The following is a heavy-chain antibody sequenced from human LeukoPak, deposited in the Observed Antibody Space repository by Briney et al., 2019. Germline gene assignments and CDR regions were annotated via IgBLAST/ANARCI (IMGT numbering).Heavy chain of an antibody. V-gene: IGHV4-59*12. J-gene: IGHJ5*02. CDR3: ARSLWSGYPNWFDP. CDR1: GGSISSYY. Sequence: SETLSLTCTVSGGSISSYYWSWIRQPPGKGLEWIGYIYHSGSTYYNPSLKSRVTISVDRSKNQFSLKLSSVTAADTAVYYCARSLWSGYPNWFDPWGQGTLVTVSS. CDR2: IYHSGST. D-gene: IGHD3-3*01.